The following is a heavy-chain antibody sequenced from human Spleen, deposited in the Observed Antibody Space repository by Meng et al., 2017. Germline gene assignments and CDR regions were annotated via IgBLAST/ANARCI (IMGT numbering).Heavy chain of an antibody. V-gene: IGHV4-38-2*02. D-gene: IGHD3-10*01. CDR2: IYHSGST. Sequence: SETLSLTCTVSGYSISSGYYWGWIRQPPGKGLEWIGSIYHSGSTYYNPSLKSRVTISVDTSKNQFSLKLSSVTAADTAVYYCASGVRGVRDFDYWGQGTLVTVSS. CDR3: ASGVRGVRDFDY. CDR1: GYSISSGYY. J-gene: IGHJ4*02.